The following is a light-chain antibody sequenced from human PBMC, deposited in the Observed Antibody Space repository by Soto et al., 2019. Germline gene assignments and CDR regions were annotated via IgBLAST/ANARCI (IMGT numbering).Light chain of an antibody. Sequence: QSVLTQPASVSGCPGQSITISCTGTSSDIGGYKYVSWYQQHPGKAPKLIIYEVTNRPSGVSDRFSGSKSGNTASLTISGLQSEDEADYYCSSYTIYSTLLLFGGGTKLTVL. CDR2: EVT. J-gene: IGLJ2*01. CDR3: SSYTIYSTLLL. CDR1: SSDIGGYKY. V-gene: IGLV2-14*01.